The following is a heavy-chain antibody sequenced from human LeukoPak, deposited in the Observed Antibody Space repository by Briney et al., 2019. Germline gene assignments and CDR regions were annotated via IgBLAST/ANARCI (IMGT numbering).Heavy chain of an antibody. CDR3: AKGRGSSWFTNSYSMDV. CDR2: ISGSGGSS. D-gene: IGHD6-13*01. J-gene: IGHJ6*03. CDR1: GFTFSFSA. Sequence: HTGGSLRLSCAASGFTFSFSAMTWVRQPPGKGLEWVSPISGSGGSSYYADSVKGRFTISRDNSKNTLYLQMNSLRAEDTAVYYCAKGRGSSWFTNSYSMDVWGKGTTVTVSS. V-gene: IGHV3-23*01.